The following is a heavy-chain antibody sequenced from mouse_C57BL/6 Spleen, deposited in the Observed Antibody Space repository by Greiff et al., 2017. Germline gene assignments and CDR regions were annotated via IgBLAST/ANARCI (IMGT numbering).Heavy chain of an antibody. CDR1: GYSFTGYY. D-gene: IGHD2-4*01. CDR2: INPSTGGT. V-gene: IGHV1-42*01. CDR3: ARGDDYPYAMDY. Sequence: EVKLMESGPELVKPGASVKISCKASGYSFTGYYMNWVKQSPEKSLEWIGEINPSTGGTTYNQKFKAKATLTVDKSSSTAYMQLKSLTSEDSAVYDCARGDDYPYAMDYWGQGTSVTVSS. J-gene: IGHJ4*01.